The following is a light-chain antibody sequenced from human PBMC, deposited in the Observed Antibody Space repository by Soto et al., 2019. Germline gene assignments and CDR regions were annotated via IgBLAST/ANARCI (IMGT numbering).Light chain of an antibody. J-gene: IGKJ3*01. CDR1: QSVSSY. V-gene: IGKV3-11*01. CDR3: QQRSNWQFT. Sequence: EIVLTQSPATLSLSPGERATLSCRASQSVSSYLAWDQQKPGQAPRLLIYDASNRATGIPARFSSSGSGTDFTLTISSLEPEDFAVYYCQQRSNWQFTFGPGTKVYIK. CDR2: DAS.